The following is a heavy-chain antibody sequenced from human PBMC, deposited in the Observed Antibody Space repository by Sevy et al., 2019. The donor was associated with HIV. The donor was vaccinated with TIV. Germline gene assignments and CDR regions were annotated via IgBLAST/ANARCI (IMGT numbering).Heavy chain of an antibody. D-gene: IGHD1-26*01. CDR1: GFTFTDYD. CDR2: ISPVDDT. V-gene: IGHV3-13*01. J-gene: IGHJ2*01. Sequence: GGSLRLSCAASGFTFTDYDMHWVRQGSGRGLEWVSGISPVDDTNYPDFLKGRFTISRENAKKSLFLQINSLRAEDTPVYYCVRAGGTFDSYWYLDLWGRGTLVTVSS. CDR3: VRAGGTFDSYWYLDL.